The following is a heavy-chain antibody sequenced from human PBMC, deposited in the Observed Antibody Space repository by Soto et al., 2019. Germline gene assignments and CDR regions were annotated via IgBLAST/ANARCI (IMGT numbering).Heavy chain of an antibody. J-gene: IGHJ4*02. CDR2: IIPIFGTA. D-gene: IGHD6-13*01. V-gene: IGHV1-69*13. CDR3: ARDRTEAAAGYYY. Sequence: GASVKVSCKASGGTFSSYAISWVRQAPGQGLEWMGGIIPIFGTANYAQKFQGRVTITAGESTSTAYMELSSLRSEDTAVYYCARDRTEAAAGYYYWGQGTLVTVSS. CDR1: GGTFSSYA.